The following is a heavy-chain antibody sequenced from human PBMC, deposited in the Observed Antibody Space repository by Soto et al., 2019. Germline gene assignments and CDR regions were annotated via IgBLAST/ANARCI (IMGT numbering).Heavy chain of an antibody. CDR2: ISGSGGST. CDR1: GFTFSSYA. Sequence: GGCLRLSCAASGFTFSSYAMSWVRQAPGKGLEWVSAISGSGGSTYYADSVKGRFTISRDNSKNTLYLQMNSLRAEDTAVYYCAKDHKDIVVVPAAKGYMDVWGKGTTVTVSS. CDR3: AKDHKDIVVVPAAKGYMDV. J-gene: IGHJ6*03. D-gene: IGHD2-2*01. V-gene: IGHV3-23*01.